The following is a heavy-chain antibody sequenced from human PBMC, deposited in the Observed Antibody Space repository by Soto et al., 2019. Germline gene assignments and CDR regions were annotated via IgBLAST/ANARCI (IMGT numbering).Heavy chain of an antibody. V-gene: IGHV1-18*01. J-gene: IGHJ3*02. CDR2: ISAYNGNT. CDR1: GYTFTSYG. Sequence: GASVKVSCKASGYTFTSYGISWVRQAPGQGLEWMGWISAYNGNTNYAQKLQGRVTMTTDTSTSTAYMELRSLRSDDTAVYYCARVSRAHYYDSSGYAFDIWGQGTMVTVSS. CDR3: ARVSRAHYYDSSGYAFDI. D-gene: IGHD3-22*01.